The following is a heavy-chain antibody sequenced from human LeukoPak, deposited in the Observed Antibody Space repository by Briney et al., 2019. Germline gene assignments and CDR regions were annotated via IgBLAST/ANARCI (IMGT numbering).Heavy chain of an antibody. CDR3: ARDPFGWSYFDY. CDR2: IYYSGST. Sequence: SETLSLTCTVSGVSISSYYGSWIRQPPGKGLEWIGYIYYSGSTNYNPSLKTRVTISVDTSKNQFPLKLSSVTAADTAVYYCARDPFGWSYFDYWGQGTLVTVSS. V-gene: IGHV4-59*01. D-gene: IGHD2-15*01. CDR1: GVSISSYY. J-gene: IGHJ4*02.